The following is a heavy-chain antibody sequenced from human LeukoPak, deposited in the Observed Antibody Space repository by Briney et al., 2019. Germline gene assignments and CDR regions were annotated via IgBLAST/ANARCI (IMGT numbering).Heavy chain of an antibody. CDR3: ARGDFWSGYYP. Sequence: SETLSLTCPVSGGSISSHYWSWIRQPPGKGLEWIGYIYYSGSTNYNPSLKSRVTISVDTSKNQFSLKLSSVTAADTAVYYCARGDFWSGYYPWGQGTLVTVSS. J-gene: IGHJ5*02. CDR1: GGSISSHY. V-gene: IGHV4-59*11. D-gene: IGHD3-3*01. CDR2: IYYSGST.